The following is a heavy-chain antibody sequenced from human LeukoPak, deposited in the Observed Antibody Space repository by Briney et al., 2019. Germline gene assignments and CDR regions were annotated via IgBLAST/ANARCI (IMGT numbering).Heavy chain of an antibody. CDR2: ISYDGSNK. D-gene: IGHD1-26*01. CDR1: GFTFSSYG. Sequence: GGSLRLSCAASGFTFSSYGMHWVRQAPGKGLEWVAVISYDGSNKYYADSVKGRFTISRDNSKNTLSLQMNSLRAEDTAVYYCAKDPGGGSYRPYSFDYWGQGTLVTVSS. V-gene: IGHV3-30*18. J-gene: IGHJ4*02. CDR3: AKDPGGGSYRPYSFDY.